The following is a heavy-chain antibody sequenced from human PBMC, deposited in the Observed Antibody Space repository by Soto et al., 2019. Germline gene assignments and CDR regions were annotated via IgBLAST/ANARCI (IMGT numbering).Heavy chain of an antibody. CDR2: IDSDGSTT. CDR3: ARPGYSNYGPGVDV. D-gene: IGHD4-4*01. Sequence: EVQLVESGGGLVQPGGSLRLSCAASGFTFSVYWMHWVRQAPGKGLVWVSRIDSDGSTTSYADSVKGRFTISRDNAKSTLYLQMNGLRAEDTAVYYCARPGYSNYGPGVDVWGQGTTVNVSS. CDR1: GFTFSVYW. V-gene: IGHV3-74*01. J-gene: IGHJ6*02.